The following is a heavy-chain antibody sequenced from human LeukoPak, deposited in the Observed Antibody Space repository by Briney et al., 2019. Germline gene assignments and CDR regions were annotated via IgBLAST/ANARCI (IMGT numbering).Heavy chain of an antibody. CDR2: ISPNSGGT. D-gene: IGHD3-22*01. CDR3: ARDFYDSSGHYDY. V-gene: IGHV1-2*02. CDR1: GYTLTAYY. J-gene: IGHJ4*02. Sequence: ASAKVSGKAPGYTLTAYYIHWVRPAPGQGLHWMGWISPNSGGTNYAQNFQGRVTMTGDTSISAAYMELRRLRSDDTAVYYCARDFYDSSGHYDYWGQGTLVTVSS.